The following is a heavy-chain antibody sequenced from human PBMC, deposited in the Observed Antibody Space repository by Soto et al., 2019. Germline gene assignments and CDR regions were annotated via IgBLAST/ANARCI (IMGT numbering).Heavy chain of an antibody. CDR2: SKSKTDGGTT. D-gene: IGHD1-26*01. Sequence: EVQLVESGGGLVKPGGSLRLSCAASGFTFSNAWMNWVRQAPGKGLEWVGRSKSKTDGGTTDYAAPVKGRFTISRDDWINTLYLEMNSLKTEDTAVYYCITRGGSGSEGTYWGQGTLVTVSS. J-gene: IGHJ4*02. V-gene: IGHV3-15*01. CDR1: GFTFSNAW. CDR3: ITRGGSGSEGTY.